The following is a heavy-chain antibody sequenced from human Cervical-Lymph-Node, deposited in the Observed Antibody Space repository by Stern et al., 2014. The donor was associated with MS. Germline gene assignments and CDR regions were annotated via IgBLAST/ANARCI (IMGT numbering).Heavy chain of an antibody. D-gene: IGHD3-16*01. CDR2: IYHSGST. CDR1: GGSISSSDW. V-gene: IGHV4-4*02. J-gene: IGHJ4*02. Sequence: QLQLQESGPGLVKPSGTLSLTCAVSGGSISSSDWWSWVRQPPGKGLEWIGEIYHSGSTNYKPYLKSRVSISGDKSKNQVSLKLSSGTAADTAVYYCATIGGGDYWGQGILVTVSP. CDR3: ATIGGGDY.